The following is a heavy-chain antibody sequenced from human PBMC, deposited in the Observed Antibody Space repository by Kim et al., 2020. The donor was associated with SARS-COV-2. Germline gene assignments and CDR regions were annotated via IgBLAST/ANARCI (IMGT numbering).Heavy chain of an antibody. V-gene: IGHV4-38-2*02. CDR3: AREGEPFYYDSSDYHPFDY. CDR2: MYHSGST. CDR1: GYSISSGYY. J-gene: IGHJ4*02. Sequence: SETLSLTCTVSGYSISSGYYWGWIRQPPGKGLEWIGSMYHSGSTYYKPSLKSRVTISVDTSKNQFSLKLSSVTAADTAVYYCAREGEPFYYDSSDYHPFDYWGQGTLVTVSS. D-gene: IGHD3-22*01.